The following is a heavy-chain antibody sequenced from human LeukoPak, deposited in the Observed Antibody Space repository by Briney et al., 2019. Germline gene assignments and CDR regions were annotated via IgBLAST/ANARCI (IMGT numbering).Heavy chain of an antibody. Sequence: SETLSLTCTVSGGSISSYYWSWIRQPPGKGLEWIGYIYYSGSTNYNPSLKSRVTISVDTSKNQFSLKLSSVTAADTAVYYCARDRWDTAMGFDYWGQGTLVTVSS. J-gene: IGHJ4*02. CDR1: GGSISSYY. CDR2: IYYSGST. D-gene: IGHD5-18*01. V-gene: IGHV4-59*01. CDR3: ARDRWDTAMGFDY.